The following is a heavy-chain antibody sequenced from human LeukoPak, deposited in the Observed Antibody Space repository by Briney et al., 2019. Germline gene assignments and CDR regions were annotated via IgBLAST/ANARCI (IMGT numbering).Heavy chain of an antibody. CDR1: GYTFTSYG. CDR2: ISAYNGNT. J-gene: IGHJ4*02. Sequence: ASVKVSCKASGYTFTSYGISWVRQTPGQGLEWMGWISAYNGNTNYAQELQGRVTMTTDTPTSTAYMELRSLRSDDTAVYYCARSITGGPYYFDYWGQGTLVTVSS. CDR3: ARSITGGPYYFDY. D-gene: IGHD1-20*01. V-gene: IGHV1-18*01.